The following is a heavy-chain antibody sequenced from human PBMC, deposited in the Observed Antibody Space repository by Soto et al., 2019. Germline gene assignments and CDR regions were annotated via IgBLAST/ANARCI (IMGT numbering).Heavy chain of an antibody. J-gene: IGHJ6*02. CDR1: GFTFSSYS. V-gene: IGHV3-48*02. CDR2: ISSSSSTI. D-gene: IGHD2-2*01. Sequence: EVQLVESGGGLVQPGGSLRLSCAASGFTFSSYSMNWVRQAPGKGLEWVSDISSSSSTIYYADSVKGRFTISRDNAKNSLYLQMNILRDEDTAVYYCARDAHCSSTSCYRYTYYYYYGMEVWGQGAKVTGSS. CDR3: ARDAHCSSTSCYRYTYYYYYGMEV.